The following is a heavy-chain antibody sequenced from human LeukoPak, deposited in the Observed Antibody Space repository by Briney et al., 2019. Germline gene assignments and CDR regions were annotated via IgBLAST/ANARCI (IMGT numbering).Heavy chain of an antibody. V-gene: IGHV3-23*01. CDR3: AKEVRCSSTSCYHPHYYMDV. CDR1: GFTFSSYA. J-gene: IGHJ6*03. D-gene: IGHD2-2*01. Sequence: GGSLRLSCAASGFTFSSYAMSWVRQAPGKGLEWVSAISGSGGSTYYADSVKGRFTISRDNSKNTLYLQMNSLRAEDTAVYYCAKEVRCSSTSCYHPHYYMDVWGKGTTVTVSS. CDR2: ISGSGGST.